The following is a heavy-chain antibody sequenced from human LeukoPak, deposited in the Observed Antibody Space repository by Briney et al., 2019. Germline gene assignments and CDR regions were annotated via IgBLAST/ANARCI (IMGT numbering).Heavy chain of an antibody. V-gene: IGHV3-7*03. CDR1: GFALSSHW. J-gene: IGHJ4*02. CDR3: ATSRSFDY. CDR2: VNRDGSET. Sequence: PGGSLRLSCAASGFALSSHWMTWVRQVPGRGPEWVANVNRDGSETYYLDSVKGRFTISKDNAKSSLFLQMNSLRAEDTAVYYCATSRSFDYWGQGTLVTVSS.